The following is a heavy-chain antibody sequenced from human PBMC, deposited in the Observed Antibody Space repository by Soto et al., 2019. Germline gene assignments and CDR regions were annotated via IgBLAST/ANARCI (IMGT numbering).Heavy chain of an antibody. D-gene: IGHD5-18*01. Sequence: QVQLVQSGTEVKQPGASVKVSCNASGGTFSRSGFHWVRQAPGQGLEWMGMIVPSVDTTNYAQKFQARVTISADQFTSTVYMELRSLRSEDTAVDYCARCPQPPDTADPYAVDVWGQGTRVIVSS. J-gene: IGHJ6*02. CDR2: IVPSVDTT. CDR3: ARCPQPPDTADPYAVDV. V-gene: IGHV1-69*18. CDR1: GGTFSRSG.